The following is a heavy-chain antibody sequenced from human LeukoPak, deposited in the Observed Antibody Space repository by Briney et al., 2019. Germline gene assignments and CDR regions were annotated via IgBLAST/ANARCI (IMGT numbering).Heavy chain of an antibody. CDR1: GGSISSSTYY. Sequence: SETLSLTCTVSGGSISSSTYYWGWIRQPPGKGLEWIGSIYYSGSTHYNPSLKSRVTISVDTSKNQFSLKLNSVTAADTAVYYCARGAGSYYAFDIWGQGTMVTVSS. D-gene: IGHD1-26*01. V-gene: IGHV4-39*07. CDR3: ARGAGSYYAFDI. J-gene: IGHJ3*02. CDR2: IYYSGST.